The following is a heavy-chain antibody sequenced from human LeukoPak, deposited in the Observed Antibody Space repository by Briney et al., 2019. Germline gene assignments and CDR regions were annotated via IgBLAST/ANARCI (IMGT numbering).Heavy chain of an antibody. Sequence: PSETLSLTCTVSGGSISSGGYYWSWIRQHPGKGLEWIGYIYYSRSTYYNPSLKSRVTISVDTSKNQFSLKLSSVTAADTAVYYCARGYGSGSHYGMDVWGQGTTVTVSS. V-gene: IGHV4-31*03. D-gene: IGHD3-10*01. CDR2: IYYSRST. CDR1: GGSISSGGYY. J-gene: IGHJ6*02. CDR3: ARGYGSGSHYGMDV.